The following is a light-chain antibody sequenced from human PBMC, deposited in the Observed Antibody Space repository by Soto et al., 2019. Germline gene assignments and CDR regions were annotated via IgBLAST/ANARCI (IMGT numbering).Light chain of an antibody. CDR2: DAS. J-gene: IGKJ2*01. Sequence: DIPMTQSPSTLSASVGDRVTITCRASQSISTWVAWYQQQPRKDPKLLIFDASSLETGVSLRFSGSGSGTEFTLTINNLQPDDFATDYCHQFGSFAYTFGQGTKLDIK. CDR1: QSISTW. CDR3: HQFGSFAYT. V-gene: IGKV1-5*01.